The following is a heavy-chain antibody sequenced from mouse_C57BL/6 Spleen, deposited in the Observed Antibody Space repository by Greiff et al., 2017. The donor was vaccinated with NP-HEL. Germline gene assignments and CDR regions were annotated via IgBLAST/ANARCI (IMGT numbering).Heavy chain of an antibody. Sequence: VQLQQPGAELVMPGASVKLSCKASGYTFTSYWMHWVKQRPGQGLEWIGEIDPSDSYTNYNQKFKGKSTLTVDKSSSTAYMQLSSLTSEDSAVYYCARGASRFYYAMDYWGQGTSVTVSS. CDR3: ARGASRFYYAMDY. V-gene: IGHV1-69*01. D-gene: IGHD3-1*01. CDR2: IDPSDSYT. J-gene: IGHJ4*01. CDR1: GYTFTSYW.